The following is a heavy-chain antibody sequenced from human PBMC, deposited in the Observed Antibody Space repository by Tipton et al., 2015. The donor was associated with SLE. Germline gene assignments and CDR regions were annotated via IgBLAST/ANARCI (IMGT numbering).Heavy chain of an antibody. CDR2: ISSSSNYI. Sequence: GSLRLSCAASGFTFSSYSMNRVRQAPGKGLEWVSSISSSSNYIYYADSVKGRFTISRDNAKNSLYLQMNSLRAEDTAVYYCASSEYAGFDYWGQGTLVTVSS. J-gene: IGHJ4*02. CDR1: GFTFSSYS. V-gene: IGHV3-21*01. CDR3: ASSEYAGFDY. D-gene: IGHD2-8*01.